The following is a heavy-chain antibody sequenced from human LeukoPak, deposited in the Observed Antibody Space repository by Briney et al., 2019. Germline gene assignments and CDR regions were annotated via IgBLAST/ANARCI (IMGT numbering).Heavy chain of an antibody. CDR2: INTKAGRT. CDR1: GYSFTDYY. D-gene: IGHD3-3*01. Sequence: ASVRVSCRTSGYSFTDYYIHWVRQAPGQGLEWMAWINTKAGRTSSARKFQGRVTMTRDPSITTVYMDMAWLTSDDTAIYFCARADFIDAGPYLIGPWGQGTLVTVSS. CDR3: ARADFIDAGPYLIGP. J-gene: IGHJ5*02. V-gene: IGHV1-2*02.